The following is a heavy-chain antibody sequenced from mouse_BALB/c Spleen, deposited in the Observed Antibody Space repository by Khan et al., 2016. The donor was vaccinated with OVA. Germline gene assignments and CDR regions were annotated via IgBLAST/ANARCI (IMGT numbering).Heavy chain of an antibody. CDR1: GYTFTSYT. CDR2: INPNNGYT. V-gene: IGHV1-4*01. J-gene: IGHJ3*01. CDR3: GADGVYYRNDDGFAY. D-gene: IGHD2-14*01. Sequence: QVRLQQSGAELARPGASVKMSCKASGYTFTSYTIHWIKLRPGQGLEWIGYINPNNGYTNYNQKFKDKATLTADKSSTTVYMQLSRLTSDDSAVVNCGADGVYYRNDDGFAYWGQGTLVTVSA.